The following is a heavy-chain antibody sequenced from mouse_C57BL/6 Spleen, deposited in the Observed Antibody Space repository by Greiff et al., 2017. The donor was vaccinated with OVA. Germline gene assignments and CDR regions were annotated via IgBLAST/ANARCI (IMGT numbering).Heavy chain of an antibody. CDR3: SECYSSSGYY. J-gene: IGHJ4*01. CDR2: IRLKSDNYAT. V-gene: IGHV6-3*01. Sequence: EVQRVESGGGLVQPGGSMKLSCVASGFTFSNYWMNWVSQSPEKGLEWVAQIRLKSDNYATHYAVSVKGRFTISRDDSKSRVYLQMHHLRDEDTGNYSFSECYSSSGYYWGQGTSVTVSS. D-gene: IGHD1-1*01. CDR1: GFTFSNYW.